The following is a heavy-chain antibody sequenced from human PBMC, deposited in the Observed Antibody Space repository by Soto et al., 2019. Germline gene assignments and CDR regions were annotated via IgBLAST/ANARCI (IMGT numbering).Heavy chain of an antibody. CDR2: IYYSGST. J-gene: IGHJ4*02. V-gene: IGHV4-59*01. D-gene: IGHD4-17*01. Sequence: ASETLSLTCTVSGGSISSYYWSWIRQPPGKGLEWIGYIYYSGSTNYNPSLKSRVTISVDTSKNQFSLKLSSVTAADTAVYYCARVNDYGDYAYYFDYWGQGTLVTVS. CDR1: GGSISSYY. CDR3: ARVNDYGDYAYYFDY.